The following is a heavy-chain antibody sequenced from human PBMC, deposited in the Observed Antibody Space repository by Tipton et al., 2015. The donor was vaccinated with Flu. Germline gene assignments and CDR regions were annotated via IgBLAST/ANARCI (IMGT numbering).Heavy chain of an antibody. Sequence: TLSLTCSVSGDSIGSPYYWAWIRQPPGKGLEWIGNIHRSGNTYRNSSLKSRVTISVDKSKNQFSLKLTSVTAADTAVYYCARSLIGIFGVVEGDHGLDVWGQGTTVTVSS. J-gene: IGHJ6*02. D-gene: IGHD3-3*01. V-gene: IGHV4-38-2*01. CDR1: GDSIGSPYY. CDR3: ARSLIGIFGVVEGDHGLDV. CDR2: IHRSGNT.